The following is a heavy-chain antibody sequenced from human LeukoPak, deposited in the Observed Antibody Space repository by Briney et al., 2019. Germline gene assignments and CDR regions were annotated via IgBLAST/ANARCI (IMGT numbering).Heavy chain of an antibody. CDR1: GYTFTSYD. J-gene: IGHJ4*02. D-gene: IGHD3-22*01. V-gene: IGHV1-8*01. CDR3: AKDRSRYDSRPIDY. Sequence: ASVKVSCKASGYTFTSYDINWVRQATGQGLEWMGWMNPNSGNTGYAQKFQGRVTMTRNTSISTAYMELSSLRSEDTAVYYCAKDRSRYDSRPIDYWGQGTLVTVSS. CDR2: MNPNSGNT.